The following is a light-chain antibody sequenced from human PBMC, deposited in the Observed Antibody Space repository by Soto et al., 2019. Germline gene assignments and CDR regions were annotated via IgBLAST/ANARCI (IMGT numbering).Light chain of an antibody. V-gene: IGLV2-14*01. J-gene: IGLJ2*01. CDR3: SSYTSSSTLVV. CDR1: SSDVGGYNY. Sequence: QSALTQPASVSGSPGQSITISCTGTSSDVGGYNYVSWYQQHPGKAPKLMIYDVSNRPSGVSNRFSGSKSGNTASLTISGLQPGDEADYYCSSYTSSSTLVVFGGGTKLTVL. CDR2: DVS.